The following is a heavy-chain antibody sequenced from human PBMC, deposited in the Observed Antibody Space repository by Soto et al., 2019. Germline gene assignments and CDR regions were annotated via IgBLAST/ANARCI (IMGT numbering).Heavy chain of an antibody. D-gene: IGHD3-22*01. Sequence: SVKVSCKASGGTFSSYAISWVRQAPGQGLEWMGGIIPIFGTANYAQKFQGRVTITADESTSTAYMELSSLRSEDTAVYYCAREGAAYYYDSSGYYPPCFDYWG. V-gene: IGHV1-69*13. CDR2: IIPIFGTA. CDR1: GGTFSSYA. J-gene: IGHJ4*01. CDR3: AREGAAYYYDSSGYYPPCFDY.